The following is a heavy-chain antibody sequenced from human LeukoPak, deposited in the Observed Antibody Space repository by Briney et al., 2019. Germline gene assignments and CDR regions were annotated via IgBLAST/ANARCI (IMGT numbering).Heavy chain of an antibody. V-gene: IGHV3-23*01. J-gene: IGHJ5*02. CDR2: ISGSGGST. CDR1: GFTFSSYA. Sequence: GGSLRLSCAASGFTFSSYAVSWVRQPPGKGLQWVSAISGSGGSTYYADSVKGRFTISRDNSKNTLFLQMNSLRVGDTAVYYCAKSDSSSWSRNWFDPWGQGTLVTVSS. D-gene: IGHD6-13*01. CDR3: AKSDSSSWSRNWFDP.